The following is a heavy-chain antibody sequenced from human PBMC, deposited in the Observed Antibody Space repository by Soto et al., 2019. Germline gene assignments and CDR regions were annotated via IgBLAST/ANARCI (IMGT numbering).Heavy chain of an antibody. V-gene: IGHV5-51*01. CDR2: IYPGDSDT. Sequence: PGESLKISCKGSGYSFTSYWIGWVRQMPGKGLEWMGIIYPGDSDTRYSPPFQGQVTISADKSISTAYLQWSSLKASDTAMYYCARNGAPGYCSSTSCSKAYYYYYGMDVWGQGTTVTVSS. J-gene: IGHJ6*02. CDR1: GYSFTSYW. CDR3: ARNGAPGYCSSTSCSKAYYYYYGMDV. D-gene: IGHD2-2*03.